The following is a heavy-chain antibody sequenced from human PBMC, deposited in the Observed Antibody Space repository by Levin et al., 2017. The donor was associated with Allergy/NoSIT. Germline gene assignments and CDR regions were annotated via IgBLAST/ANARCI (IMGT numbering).Heavy chain of an antibody. CDR1: GLSISDIY. J-gene: IGHJ5*02. D-gene: IGHD3-16*01. CDR2: IHSDGTT. V-gene: IGHV3-53*01. CDR3: ARARGGLYWFDP. Sequence: GASVKVSCAVSGLSISDIYMTWVRQAPGKGLEWVSIIHSDGTTQYAESVKGRFTISRDNSKNTVFLQMTSLRADDTAIYFCARARGGLYWFDPWGQGTQVTVSS.